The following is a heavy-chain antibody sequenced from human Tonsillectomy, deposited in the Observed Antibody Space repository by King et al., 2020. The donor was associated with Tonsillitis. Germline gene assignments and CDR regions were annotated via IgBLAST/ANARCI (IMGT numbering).Heavy chain of an antibody. CDR1: GGSISSGGYY. J-gene: IGHJ6*01. CDR2: IYYSGST. V-gene: IGHV4-31*03. Sequence: VQLVESGPGLVKPSQTLSLTCTVSGGSISSGGYYRSWIRQHPGKGLEWIGYIYYSGSTYYNPSLKSRVTISVDTSKNQFSLKLSSVTAADTAVYYCARVVWYQRLGNDYYYYDMDVCGQGTTVTVSS. D-gene: IGHD2-2*01. CDR3: ARVVWYQRLGNDYYYYDMDV.